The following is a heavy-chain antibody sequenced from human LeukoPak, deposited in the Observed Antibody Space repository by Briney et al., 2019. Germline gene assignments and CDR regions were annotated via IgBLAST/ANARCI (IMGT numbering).Heavy chain of an antibody. J-gene: IGHJ2*01. D-gene: IGHD6-19*01. CDR2: INPDGTVT. CDR1: GFTFSSYW. CDR3: VRDSPSGFFDL. V-gene: IGHV3-74*01. Sequence: NPGGSLRLSCAASGFTFSSYWMHWVRHAPGKGLVWVSPINPDGTVTTYADSVKGRFTISRDNAKNTLYLQMNSLRVEDTAVYYCVRDSPSGFFDLWGRGTLVTVSS.